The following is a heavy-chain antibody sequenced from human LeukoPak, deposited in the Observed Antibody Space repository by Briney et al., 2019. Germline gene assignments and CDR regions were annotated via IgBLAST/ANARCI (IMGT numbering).Heavy chain of an antibody. CDR3: ARPRSSWYSDSFDI. Sequence: ASLKVSSTASGDTFSMDEMNWGRHTPVQGLELMGWMNPDSGDTVYTQKFLDRVTMTRNTSTSTAYMELRDLRSEDTAIYYCARPRSSWYSDSFDIWGQGTVVTVSS. CDR2: MNPDSGDT. CDR1: GDTFSMDE. J-gene: IGHJ3*02. V-gene: IGHV1-8*01. D-gene: IGHD6-13*01.